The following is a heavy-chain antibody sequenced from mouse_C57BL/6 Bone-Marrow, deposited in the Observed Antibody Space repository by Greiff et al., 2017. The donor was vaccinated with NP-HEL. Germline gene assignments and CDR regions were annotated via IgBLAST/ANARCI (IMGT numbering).Heavy chain of an antibody. J-gene: IGHJ4*01. CDR3: AIYYYGSSPYYYAMDY. CDR2: IDPNSGGT. D-gene: IGHD1-1*01. V-gene: IGHV1-62-3*01. Sequence: QVQLQQPGAELVKPGASVKLSCKASGYTFTSYWMHWVKQRPGRGLEWIGRIDPNSGGTKYNEKFKSKATLTVDKSSSTAYMQLSSLTSEDSAVYYCAIYYYGSSPYYYAMDYWGQGTSVTVSS. CDR1: GYTFTSYW.